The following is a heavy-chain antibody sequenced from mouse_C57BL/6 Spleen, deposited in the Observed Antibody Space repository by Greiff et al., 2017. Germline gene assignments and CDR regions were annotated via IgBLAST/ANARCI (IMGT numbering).Heavy chain of an antibody. V-gene: IGHV1-59*01. Sequence: QVQLQQPGAELVRPGTSVKLSCKASGYTFTSYWMHWVKQRPGQGLEWIGVIDPSDSYTNYNQKFKGKATLTVDTSSSTAYMQLSSLTSEDSAVYSCASGTTVVAYYFGYWGQSTTLTVSS. J-gene: IGHJ2*01. D-gene: IGHD1-1*01. CDR3: ASGTTVVAYYFGY. CDR2: IDPSDSYT. CDR1: GYTFTSYW.